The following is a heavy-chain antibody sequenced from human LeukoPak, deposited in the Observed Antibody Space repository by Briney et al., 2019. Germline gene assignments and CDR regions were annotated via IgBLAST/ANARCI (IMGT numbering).Heavy chain of an antibody. Sequence: SQTLSLTCAISGDSVSSNSAAWNWIRQSPSRGLEWLGRTYYRSKWYNDYAVSVKIRITINPDTSKNQFSLQLNSVPPEDTAVYYCARHSGWHPRNWFDPWGQGTLVTVSS. V-gene: IGHV6-1*01. CDR2: TYYRSKWYN. J-gene: IGHJ5*02. CDR1: GDSVSSNSAA. CDR3: ARHSGWHPRNWFDP. D-gene: IGHD6-19*01.